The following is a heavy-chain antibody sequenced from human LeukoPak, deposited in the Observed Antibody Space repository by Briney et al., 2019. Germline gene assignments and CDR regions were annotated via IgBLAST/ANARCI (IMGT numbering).Heavy chain of an antibody. CDR3: ARYKVAVPGAFDH. CDR2: ISVSGDDT. D-gene: IGHD5-18*01. J-gene: IGHJ5*02. V-gene: IGHV3-23*01. CDR1: EFTFSSYP. Sequence: GGSLRLSCVGSEFTFSSYPMTWVRQAPGKGLEWVSAISVSGDDTYYADSVKGRFTISRDNSKNTLHLQMNSLRAGDTAVYYCARYKVAVPGAFDHWGQGTLVTVSS.